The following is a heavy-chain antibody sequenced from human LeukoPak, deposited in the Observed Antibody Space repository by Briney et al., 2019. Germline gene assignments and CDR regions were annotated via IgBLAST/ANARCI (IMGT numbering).Heavy chain of an antibody. CDR1: GFTFSSYA. J-gene: IGHJ4*02. V-gene: IGHV3-23*01. CDR2: ISYNGGNT. D-gene: IGHD5-18*01. CDR3: ARGGTMVTRHLDY. Sequence: GGSLRLSCAASGFTFSSYAMSWVRQAPGEGLEWVSIISYNGGNTFYADSVKGRFTISRDNSKNTLYVEMNGLRADDTAVYYCARGGTMVTRHLDYWGQGTLVTVSS.